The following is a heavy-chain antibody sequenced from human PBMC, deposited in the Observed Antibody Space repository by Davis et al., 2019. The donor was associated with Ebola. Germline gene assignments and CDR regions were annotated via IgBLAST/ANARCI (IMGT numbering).Heavy chain of an antibody. V-gene: IGHV3-7*03. CDR3: AKQGSWNYWD. Sequence: GESLKISCAVSGFTFSSYWMSWVRQGPGKGLEWVAEIDEDGSKKDYVDSVKGRFTISRDNAKNSLYLQMNSLRDEDTAVYYCAKQGSWNYWDWGQGTLLTVSS. D-gene: IGHD6-13*01. J-gene: IGHJ4*02. CDR1: GFTFSSYW. CDR2: IDEDGSKK.